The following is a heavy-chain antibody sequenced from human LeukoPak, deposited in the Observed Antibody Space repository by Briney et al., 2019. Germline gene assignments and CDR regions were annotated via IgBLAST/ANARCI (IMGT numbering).Heavy chain of an antibody. CDR3: AKCLEYYDFWSGYYAPFDY. CDR2: ISGSGGST. CDR1: GFTLSSYS. V-gene: IGHV3-23*01. J-gene: IGHJ4*02. Sequence: GGSLRLSCAASGFTLSSYSTYWMSWVRQAPGKGLEWVSAISGSGGSTYYADSVKGRFTISRDNSKNTLYLQMNSLRAEDTAVYYCAKCLEYYDFWSGYYAPFDYWGQGTLVTVSS. D-gene: IGHD3-3*01.